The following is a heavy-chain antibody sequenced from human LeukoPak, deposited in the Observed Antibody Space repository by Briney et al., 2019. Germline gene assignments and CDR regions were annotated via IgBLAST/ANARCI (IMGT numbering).Heavy chain of an antibody. CDR1: GGSVSSYY. CDR3: ARGRRYFQH. V-gene: IGHV4-59*02. J-gene: IGHJ1*01. CDR2: VYYSGST. Sequence: SETLSLTCTVSGGSVSSYYWSWMRQSPGKGLEWIGYVYYSGSTNYNPALKSRVTISVDTSKNQFSLKLSSVTAADTAVYYCARGRRYFQHWGQGTLVTVSS.